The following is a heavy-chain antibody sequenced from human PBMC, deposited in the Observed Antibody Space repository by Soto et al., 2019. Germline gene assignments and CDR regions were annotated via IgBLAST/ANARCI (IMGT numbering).Heavy chain of an antibody. V-gene: IGHV3-30*18. Sequence: ESGGGLVQPGTSLRLSCAASGFTFSNYGMHWVRQARGKELEWVATISSDGSKKYNADSVKGRFIISRDNSKDVLYLQMNSLRREDTAVYYCAKDWDYRGDLDFWGQGTLVTVSS. CDR2: ISSDGSKK. J-gene: IGHJ4*02. D-gene: IGHD3-10*01. CDR1: GFTFSNYG. CDR3: AKDWDYRGDLDF.